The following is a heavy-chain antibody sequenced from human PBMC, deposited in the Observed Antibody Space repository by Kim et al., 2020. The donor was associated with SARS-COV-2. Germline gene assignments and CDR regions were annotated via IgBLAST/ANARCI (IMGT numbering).Heavy chain of an antibody. V-gene: IGHV3-21*01. CDR1: GFTFSSYS. Sequence: GGSLRLSCAASGFTFSSYSMNWVRQAPGKGLEWVSSISSSSSYIYYADSVKGRFTISRDNAKNSLYLQMNSLRAEDTAVYYCARDRHPYNNYDSSGYYPYWGQGTLVTVSS. J-gene: IGHJ4*02. CDR3: ARDRHPYNNYDSSGYYPY. D-gene: IGHD3-22*01. CDR2: ISSSSSYI.